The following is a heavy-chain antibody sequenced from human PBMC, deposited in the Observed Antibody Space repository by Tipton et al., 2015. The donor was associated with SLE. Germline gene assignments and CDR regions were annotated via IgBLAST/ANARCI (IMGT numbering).Heavy chain of an antibody. D-gene: IGHD3-3*01. Sequence: TLSLTCAVYGGSFSGYYLSWIRQPPGKGLAWIGEINHSGSTNYNPSLKSRVTISVDTSKNQFSLKLSSVTAADTAVYYCARVPYYDFCSGYDDAFDIWGQGTMVTVSS. CDR2: INHSGST. CDR1: GGSFSGYY. CDR3: ARVPYYDFCSGYDDAFDI. J-gene: IGHJ3*02. V-gene: IGHV4-34*01.